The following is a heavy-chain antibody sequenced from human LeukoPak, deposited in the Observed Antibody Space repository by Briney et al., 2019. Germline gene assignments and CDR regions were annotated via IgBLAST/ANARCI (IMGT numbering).Heavy chain of an antibody. CDR1: GFTFSSSW. CDR3: ARHSSGSYYAY. V-gene: IGHV3-7*01. J-gene: IGHJ4*02. D-gene: IGHD3-10*01. Sequence: PGGSLRLSCSASGFTFSSSWMSWVRQAPGKGLKWVAHIKQDGSDKYYLDSVKGRFTISRDNARNSLFLHLNSLRVEDTAMYYCARHSSGSYYAYWGQGTLVTVSS. CDR2: IKQDGSDK.